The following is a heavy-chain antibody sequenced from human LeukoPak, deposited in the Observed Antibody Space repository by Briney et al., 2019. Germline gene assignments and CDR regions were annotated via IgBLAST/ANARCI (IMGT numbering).Heavy chain of an antibody. CDR1: GGSIGSYY. D-gene: IGHD2-8*01. J-gene: IGHJ6*03. CDR2: IYYSGST. CDR3: ARDNFRNGYYMDV. Sequence: NTSETLSLTRTVSGGSIGSYYWSWIRQPPGKGLEWIGYIYYSGSTNYNPSLKSRVTISVDTSKNQFSLKLSSVTAADTAVYYCARDNFRNGYYMDVWGKGTTVTVSS. V-gene: IGHV4-59*01.